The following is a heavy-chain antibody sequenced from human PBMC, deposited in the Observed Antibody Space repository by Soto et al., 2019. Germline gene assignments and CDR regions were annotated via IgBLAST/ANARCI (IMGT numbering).Heavy chain of an antibody. Sequence: GGSLRLSCAASGFTVSSNYMSWVRQAPGKGLEWVSVIYSGGSTYYADSVKGRFTISRDNSKNTLYLQMNSLRAEDTAVYYCARGYCSGGSCGPWGYYYYMDVWGKGTTVTVSS. J-gene: IGHJ6*03. CDR1: GFTVSSNY. CDR2: IYSGGST. V-gene: IGHV3-66*01. CDR3: ARGYCSGGSCGPWGYYYYMDV. D-gene: IGHD2-15*01.